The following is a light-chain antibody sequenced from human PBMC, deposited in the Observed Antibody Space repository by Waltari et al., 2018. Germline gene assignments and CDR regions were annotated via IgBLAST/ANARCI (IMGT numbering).Light chain of an antibody. Sequence: DIQMTQSPSTLSASVGDRVTITYRASQSISSWLAWYQQKPGKAPKLLIYKASSLESGVPSRFSGSGSGTEFTLTISSLQPDDFATYYCQQYNSYWLTFGGGTKVEIK. CDR1: QSISSW. CDR2: KAS. CDR3: QQYNSYWLT. J-gene: IGKJ4*01. V-gene: IGKV1-5*03.